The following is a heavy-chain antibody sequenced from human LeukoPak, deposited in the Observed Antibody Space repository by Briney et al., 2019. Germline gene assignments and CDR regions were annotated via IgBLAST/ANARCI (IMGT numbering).Heavy chain of an antibody. Sequence: SETLSLTCAVCGGSFSGYYWSWIRQPPGKGLEWIGEINHSGSTNYNPSLKSRVTISVDTSKNQFSLKLSSVTAADTAVYYCASSRSAALFYWGQGTLVTVSS. V-gene: IGHV4-34*01. CDR1: GGSFSGYY. CDR3: ASSRSAALFY. J-gene: IGHJ4*02. D-gene: IGHD2-2*01. CDR2: INHSGST.